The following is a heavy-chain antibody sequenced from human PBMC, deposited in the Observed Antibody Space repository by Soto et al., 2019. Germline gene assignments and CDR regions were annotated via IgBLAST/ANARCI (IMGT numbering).Heavy chain of an antibody. CDR2: IFSDDEF. D-gene: IGHD2-2*02. J-gene: IGHJ5*02. CDR1: GFSLSNPKMG. Sequence: SGPTLVNPTETLTPTCTVSGFSLSNPKMGVSWIRQPPGKAPEWLAHIFSDDEFSYSTSLKSRLIISKDTSKSQVVLTMTNMDPVDSATFYCERLMRDDVGAPDAIYHFDTWGQGTQVTVSS. V-gene: IGHV2-26*01. CDR3: ERLMRDDVGAPDAIYHFDT.